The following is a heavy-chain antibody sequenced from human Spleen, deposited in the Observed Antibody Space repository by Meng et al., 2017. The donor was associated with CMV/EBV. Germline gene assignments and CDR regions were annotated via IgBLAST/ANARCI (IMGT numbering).Heavy chain of an antibody. CDR1: GYTLTSDY. CDR3: ARAQVGARYHFDY. J-gene: IGHJ4*02. V-gene: IGHV1-46*01. D-gene: IGHD1-26*01. CDR2: INPSGGST. Sequence: KAAGYTLTSDYMHWVRQAPGQGLEWMGIINPSGGSTSYAQKFQGRVTMTRDTSTSTVYMELSSLRSEDTAVYYCARAQVGARYHFDYWGQGTLVTVSS.